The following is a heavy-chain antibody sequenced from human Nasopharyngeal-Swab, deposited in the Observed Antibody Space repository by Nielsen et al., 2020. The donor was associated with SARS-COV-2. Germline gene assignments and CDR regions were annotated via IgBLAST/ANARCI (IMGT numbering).Heavy chain of an antibody. Sequence: GASLKISCAASGFTFSDYYMSWIRQAPGKGLEWVSYLSSSGSTIYYADSVKGRFTISRDNAKNSLYLQMNSLRAEDTAVYYCARDSKRYYDILTGYYTYYYYGMDVWGQGTTVTVSS. CDR3: ARDSKRYYDILTGYYTYYYYGMDV. CDR2: LSSSGSTI. D-gene: IGHD3-9*01. J-gene: IGHJ6*02. CDR1: GFTFSDYY. V-gene: IGHV3-11*01.